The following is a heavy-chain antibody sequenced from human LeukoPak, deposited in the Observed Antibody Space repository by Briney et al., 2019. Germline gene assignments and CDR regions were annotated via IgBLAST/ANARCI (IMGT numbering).Heavy chain of an antibody. CDR1: GFTFSTNA. V-gene: IGHV3-23*01. J-gene: IGHJ4*02. CDR2: ISGRTGST. Sequence: GGSLRLSCAASGFTFSTNAMSSVRQAPGKGLEWVSAISGRTGSTYYSDSVKGRFTISRDNSKSTLYLQMDSLRAEDTAVYYCAKCGNSGCHLIDYWGQGTLVTVSS. D-gene: IGHD5-12*01. CDR3: AKCGNSGCHLIDY.